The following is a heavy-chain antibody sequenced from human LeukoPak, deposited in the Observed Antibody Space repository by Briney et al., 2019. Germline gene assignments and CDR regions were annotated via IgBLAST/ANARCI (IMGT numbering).Heavy chain of an antibody. Sequence: SGPALVKPTQTLTLTCTFSGFSLSTRGMRVSWIRQPPGKALEWLARIDWDDDKFYSTSLKTRLTISKDTSKNQVVLTMTNMDPVDTATYYCARMATRGVNPYFDYWGQGTLVTVSS. V-gene: IGHV2-70*04. CDR2: IDWDDDK. CDR3: ARMATRGVNPYFDY. D-gene: IGHD3-10*01. CDR1: GFSLSTRGMR. J-gene: IGHJ4*02.